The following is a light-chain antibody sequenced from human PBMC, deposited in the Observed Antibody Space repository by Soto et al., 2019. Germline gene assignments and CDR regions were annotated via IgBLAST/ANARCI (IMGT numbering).Light chain of an antibody. Sequence: EIVLTQSPGTLSLSPGERATLSCRASQGISNNLAWYQQKPGQAPRPLMYGASTRATGIPARFSGSGSGTEFTLTISSLQSEDFAVYYCQQYNNWPPITFGQGTRLEI. CDR3: QQYNNWPPIT. CDR2: GAS. CDR1: QGISNN. V-gene: IGKV3-15*01. J-gene: IGKJ5*01.